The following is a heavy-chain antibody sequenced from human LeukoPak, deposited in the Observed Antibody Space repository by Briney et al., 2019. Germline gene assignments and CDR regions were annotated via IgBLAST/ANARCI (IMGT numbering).Heavy chain of an antibody. D-gene: IGHD6-13*01. Sequence: ASVKVSCKASGYTFTSYGISWVREAPGQGLEWMGWISAYNGNTNYAQELQGRVTMTTDTSTSTAYMELRSLRSDDTAVYYCARDSSPEDYYYYYGMDVWGQGTTVTVSS. V-gene: IGHV1-18*01. J-gene: IGHJ6*02. CDR1: GYTFTSYG. CDR3: ARDSSPEDYYYYYGMDV. CDR2: ISAYNGNT.